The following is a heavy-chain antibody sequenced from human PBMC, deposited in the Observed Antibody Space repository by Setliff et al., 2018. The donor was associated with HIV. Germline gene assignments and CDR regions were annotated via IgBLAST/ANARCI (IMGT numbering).Heavy chain of an antibody. Sequence: SETLSLTCAVSGGSFSVYYWSWIRQPPGKGLEWIGEINHSGSTNYNPSLKSRITISVDTSKNQFSLKLSSVTAADTAVYYCARVPTNPDFYYYYMDVWGKGTTVTVSS. CDR2: INHSGST. CDR3: ARVPTNPDFYYYYMDV. J-gene: IGHJ6*03. CDR1: GGSFSVYY. V-gene: IGHV4-34*01.